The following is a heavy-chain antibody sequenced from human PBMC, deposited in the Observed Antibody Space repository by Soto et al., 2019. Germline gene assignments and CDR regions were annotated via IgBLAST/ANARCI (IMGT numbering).Heavy chain of an antibody. CDR2: IHYRGDT. CDR3: ARPPTGYPNWLDP. V-gene: IGHV4-39*01. CDR1: GASISTNHHN. J-gene: IGHJ5*02. Sequence: SETLSLTCTVSGASISTNHHNWAWVRQPPGKGLEWMGNIHYRGDTYFNPSLGSRLSMSVDTSKNQFSLKLTSVTAADTAVYYCARPPTGYPNWLDPWGQGTLVTV. D-gene: IGHD3-9*01.